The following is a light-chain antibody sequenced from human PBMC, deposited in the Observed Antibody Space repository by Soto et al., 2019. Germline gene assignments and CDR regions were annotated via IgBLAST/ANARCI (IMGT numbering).Light chain of an antibody. CDR1: QSISSY. CDR3: QQSYSTPHT. J-gene: IGKJ5*01. V-gene: IGKV1-39*01. CDR2: AAS. Sequence: DIQMSQSPSSLSASVGDRVTMTCRASQSISSYLNWYQQKPGKAPKLLIYAASNLQSGVPSRFSGSGSGTDFTLTISSLQPEDFATYYCQQSYSTPHTFGQGTRLEIK.